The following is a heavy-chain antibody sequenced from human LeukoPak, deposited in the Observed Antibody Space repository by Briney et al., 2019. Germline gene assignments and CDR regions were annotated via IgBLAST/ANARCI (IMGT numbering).Heavy chain of an antibody. V-gene: IGHV4-34*01. D-gene: IGHD7-27*01. Sequence: PSETLSLTCAVYGGSFSGYYWSWIRQPPGKGLEWIGEINHSGSTNYNPSLKSRVTISVDTSKNQFSLKLSSVTAADTAVYYCARDELGEYYYYYGMDVWGQGTTVTVSS. CDR2: INHSGST. CDR3: ARDELGEYYYYYGMDV. J-gene: IGHJ6*02. CDR1: GGSFSGYY.